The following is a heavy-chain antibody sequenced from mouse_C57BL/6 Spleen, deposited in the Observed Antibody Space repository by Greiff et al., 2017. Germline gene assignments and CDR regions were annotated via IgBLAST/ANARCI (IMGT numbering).Heavy chain of an antibody. CDR3: ARKSPITTVVATGDYFDY. CDR2: IYPGGGYT. J-gene: IGHJ2*01. D-gene: IGHD1-1*01. Sequence: QVQLQQSGAELVRPGTSVKMSCKASGYTFTNYWIGWAKQRPGHGLEWIGDIYPGGGYTNYNEKFKGKATLTADKSSSTAYMQFSSLTSEDSAIYYCARKSPITTVVATGDYFDYWGQGTTLTVSS. V-gene: IGHV1-63*01. CDR1: GYTFTNYW.